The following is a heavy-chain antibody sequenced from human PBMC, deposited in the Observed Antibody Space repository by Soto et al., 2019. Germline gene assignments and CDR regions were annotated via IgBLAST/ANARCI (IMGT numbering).Heavy chain of an antibody. V-gene: IGHV1-18*01. CDR1: GYTFTRYG. Sequence: QVQLVQSGAEVKNPGASVKVSCKASGYTFTRYGIGWARQAPGQGLEWMGWINTYNGNTNYAHNVQGRVTLTTDTSTSTDYMELRSLRSTDTAIYYCAMVDVYVTPSPQDVWGQGTTVIVSS. J-gene: IGHJ6*02. D-gene: IGHD3-16*01. CDR2: INTYNGNT. CDR3: AMVDVYVTPSPQDV.